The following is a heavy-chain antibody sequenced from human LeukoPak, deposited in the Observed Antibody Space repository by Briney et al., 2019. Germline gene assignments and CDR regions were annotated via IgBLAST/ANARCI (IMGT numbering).Heavy chain of an antibody. V-gene: IGHV4-34*09. J-gene: IGHJ4*02. D-gene: IGHD3-3*01. CDR3: ARVVQQYYDFWSGYYPNQYYFDY. CDR1: GGSISSYY. CDR2: INHSGST. Sequence: PSETLSLTCTVSGGSISSYYWSWIRQPPGKGLEWIGEINHSGSTNYNPSLKSRVTISVDTSKNQFSLKLSSVTAADTAVYYCARVVQQYYDFWSGYYPNQYYFDYWGQGTLVTVSS.